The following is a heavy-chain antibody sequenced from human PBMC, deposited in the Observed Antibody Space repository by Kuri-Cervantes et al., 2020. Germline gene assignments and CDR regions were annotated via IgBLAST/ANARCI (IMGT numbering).Heavy chain of an antibody. CDR2: IYHSGST. Sequence: LRLSCTVSGGSVSSGSYYWSWIRQPPGKGLEWIGYIYHSGSTYYNPPLKSRVTISVDRSKNQFSLKLSSVTAADTAVYYCARGGTGTTSVGAVHWFDPWGQGTLVTVSS. D-gene: IGHD1-7*01. J-gene: IGHJ5*02. V-gene: IGHV4-30-2*01. CDR1: GGSVSSGSYY. CDR3: ARGGTGTTSVGAVHWFDP.